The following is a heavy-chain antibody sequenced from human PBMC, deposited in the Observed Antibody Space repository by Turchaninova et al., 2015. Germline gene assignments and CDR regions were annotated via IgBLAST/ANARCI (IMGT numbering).Heavy chain of an antibody. V-gene: IGHV3-23*01. CDR3: AKDVTRWGLYQFDH. D-gene: IGHD3-10*01. J-gene: IGHJ4*02. CDR1: GVTLSNSP. CDR2: ISPADGST. Sequence: LPVGLLGCPYAAMGVTLSNSPTTGDSQAQGKGQEWVSTISPADGSTHYADSVQGRFTISRENFKNMLNRQRNSLRAEDTSVYYCAKDVTRWGLYQFDHWGQGTLVTVSS.